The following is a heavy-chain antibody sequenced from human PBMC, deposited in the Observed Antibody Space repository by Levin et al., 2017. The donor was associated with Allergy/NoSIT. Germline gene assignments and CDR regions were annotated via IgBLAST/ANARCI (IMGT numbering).Heavy chain of an antibody. CDR3: ARDSGVAARGDYYYYGMDV. D-gene: IGHD6-6*01. CDR1: GYTFTSYG. J-gene: IGHJ6*02. V-gene: IGHV1-18*01. CDR2: ISAYNGNT. Sequence: ASVKVSCKASGYTFTSYGISWVRQAPGQGLEWMGWISAYNGNTNYAQKLQGRVTMTTDTSTSTAYMELRSLRSDDTAVYYCARDSGVAARGDYYYYGMDVWGQGTTVTVSS.